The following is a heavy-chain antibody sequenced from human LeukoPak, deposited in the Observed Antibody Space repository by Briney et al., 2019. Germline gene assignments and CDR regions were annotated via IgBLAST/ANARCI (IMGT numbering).Heavy chain of an antibody. CDR2: IIPIFGTA. V-gene: IGHV1-69*13. J-gene: IGHJ4*02. Sequence: SVKVSCKASGYTFTSYGISWVRQAPGQGLEWMGGIIPIFGTANYAQKFQGRVTITADESTSTAYMELSSLRSEDTAVYYCARVGESGSYAPYYFDYWGQGTLVTVSS. D-gene: IGHD1-26*01. CDR3: ARVGESGSYAPYYFDY. CDR1: GYTFTSYG.